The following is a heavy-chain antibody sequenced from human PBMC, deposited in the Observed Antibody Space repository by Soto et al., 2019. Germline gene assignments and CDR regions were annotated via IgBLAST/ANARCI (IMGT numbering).Heavy chain of an antibody. CDR3: ARVDMAVLPSTTFDY. V-gene: IGHV4-39*01. J-gene: IGHJ4*02. Sequence: QLQLQESGPGLVKPSETLSLTCTVSGGSISTISYYWGWIRQTPGKGLEWIGSINYSGITYYNPSLKSRVTISIDASNNRLSLRLIAVTVAETAVYGCARVDMAVLPSTTFDYWGQGTLVTVSS. D-gene: IGHD1-26*01. CDR2: INYSGIT. CDR1: GGSISTISYY.